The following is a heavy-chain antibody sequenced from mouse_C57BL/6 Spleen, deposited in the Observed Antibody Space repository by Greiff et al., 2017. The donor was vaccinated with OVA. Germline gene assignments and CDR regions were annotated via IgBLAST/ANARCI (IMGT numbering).Heavy chain of an antibody. Sequence: EVQRVESGGGLVKPGGSLKLSCAASGFTFSSYAMSWVRQTPEKRLEWVATISDGGSYTYYPDNVKGRFTISRDNANNNLYLQMSHLKSEDTAMYYCARVYDYAWFAYWGQGTLVTVSA. CDR3: ARVYDYAWFAY. D-gene: IGHD2-4*01. V-gene: IGHV5-4*01. CDR2: ISDGGSYT. CDR1: GFTFSSYA. J-gene: IGHJ3*01.